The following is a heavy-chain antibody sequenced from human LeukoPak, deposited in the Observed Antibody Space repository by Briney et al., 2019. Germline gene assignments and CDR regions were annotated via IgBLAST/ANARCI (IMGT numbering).Heavy chain of an antibody. CDR2: ISTYNGNT. CDR3: ARGEYCSSASCYVDLDHYYYYSGMDV. CDR1: GYTFTSYG. D-gene: IGHD2-2*01. V-gene: IGHV1-18*01. J-gene: IGHJ6*02. Sequence: ASVKVSCKASGYTFTSYGISWVRQAPGQGLEWMGWISTYNGNTNYAQKLQGRVTMTNDTSTSTAYLELRSLRSDHSAVYYCARGEYCSSASCYVDLDHYYYYSGMDVWGQGTTVTVSS.